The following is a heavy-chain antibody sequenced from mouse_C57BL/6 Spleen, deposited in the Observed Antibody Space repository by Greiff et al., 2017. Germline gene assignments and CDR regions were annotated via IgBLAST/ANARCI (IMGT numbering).Heavy chain of an antibody. CDR2: IYPGDRDT. J-gene: IGHJ3*01. CDR3: ARQANWDGGWFAY. D-gene: IGHD4-1*01. V-gene: IGHV1-82*01. Sequence: QVQLQQSGPELVKPGASVKISCKASGYAFSSSWMHWVKQRPGKGLEWIGRIYPGDRDTNYNGKFKGKATLTADKSSSTAYMQLSSLTSEDSAVYFCARQANWDGGWFAYWGQGTLVTVSA. CDR1: GYAFSSSW.